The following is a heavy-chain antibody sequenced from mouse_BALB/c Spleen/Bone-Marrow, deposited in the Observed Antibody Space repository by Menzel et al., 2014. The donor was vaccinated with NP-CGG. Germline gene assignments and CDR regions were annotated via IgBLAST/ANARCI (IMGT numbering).Heavy chain of an antibody. Sequence: EVKLEESGGGLVQPGGSRKLSCAASGFTFSSFGMHWVRQAPEKGLEWVAYISSGSSTIYYANTVKGRFTISRDNPKNTLFLQMTSLRAEDTAMYYCARGDSSGPGVAYWGQGTLVTVSA. CDR2: ISSGSSTI. D-gene: IGHD3-2*01. CDR1: GFTFSSFG. J-gene: IGHJ3*01. V-gene: IGHV5-17*02. CDR3: ARGDSSGPGVAY.